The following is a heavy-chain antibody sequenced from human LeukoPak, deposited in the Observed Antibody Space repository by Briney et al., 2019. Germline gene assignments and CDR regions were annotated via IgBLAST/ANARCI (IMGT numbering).Heavy chain of an antibody. CDR3: ARDLSGWWGGGYYFDY. J-gene: IGHJ4*02. CDR2: ISAYNGGT. D-gene: IGHD6-19*01. V-gene: IGHV1-18*01. CDR1: GYTFTSYG. Sequence: ASVKVSCKASGYTFTSYGISWVRQAPGQGLEWMGWISAYNGGTNYAQKVQGRVTMTRDTSISTAYMELSRLRSDDTAVYYCARDLSGWWGGGYYFDYWGQGTLVTVSS.